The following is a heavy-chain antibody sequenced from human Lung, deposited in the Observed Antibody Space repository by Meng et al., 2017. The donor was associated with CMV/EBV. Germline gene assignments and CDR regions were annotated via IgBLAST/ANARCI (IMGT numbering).Heavy chain of an antibody. Sequence: SXXVSXXASGYTFTGYYMHWVRQAPGQGLEWMGWINPNSGGTNYAQKFQGRVTMTRDTSISTAYMELSRLRSDDTAVYYCARSSRADRYDAFDIWGQGTMVTVSS. D-gene: IGHD2-2*01. CDR1: GYTFTGYY. J-gene: IGHJ3*02. CDR2: INPNSGGT. CDR3: ARSSRADRYDAFDI. V-gene: IGHV1-2*02.